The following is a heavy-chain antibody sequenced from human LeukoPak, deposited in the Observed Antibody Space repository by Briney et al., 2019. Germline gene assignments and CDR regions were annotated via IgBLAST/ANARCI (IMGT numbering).Heavy chain of an antibody. V-gene: IGHV4-39*01. Sequence: PSETLSLTCTVSGXSISSSSYYWGWIRRPPGKGLEWIGSIYYSGSTYYNPSLKSRVTISVDTSKNQSSLKLSSVTAADTAVYYCARHAGQVVAASEFDYWGQGTLVTVSS. D-gene: IGHD2-15*01. CDR2: IYYSGST. CDR3: ARHAGQVVAASEFDY. CDR1: GXSISSSSYY. J-gene: IGHJ4*02.